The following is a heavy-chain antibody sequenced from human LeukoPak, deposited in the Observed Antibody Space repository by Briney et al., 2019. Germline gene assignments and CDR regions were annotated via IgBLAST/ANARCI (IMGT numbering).Heavy chain of an antibody. CDR2: IRSKPNIYAT. Sequence: GGSLRLSCAASGFTFSGSALHWVRQPPGKGLEWLGRIRSKPNIYATAYAASVRGRFTISRDDSKNTTYLQMSGLKTEDTAVYYCTQTVDTALVDFFDPWGQGTLVTVSS. J-gene: IGHJ5*02. CDR3: TQTVDTALVDFFDP. V-gene: IGHV3-73*01. CDR1: GFTFSGSA. D-gene: IGHD5-18*01.